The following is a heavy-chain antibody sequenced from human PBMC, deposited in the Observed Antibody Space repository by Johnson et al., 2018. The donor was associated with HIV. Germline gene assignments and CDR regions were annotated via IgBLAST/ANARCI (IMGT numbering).Heavy chain of an antibody. J-gene: IGHJ3*02. D-gene: IGHD7-27*01. CDR3: SRPRELGVAWRDAFDI. Sequence: VQLVESGGGVVRPGGSLRLSCAASGFTFDDYGMSWVRQAPGKGLEWVSGINWNGGSTGSADSVKGRFSISRDNAKKSRYLQMNSLRAEDTAFYYCSRPRELGVAWRDAFDIWGQGTMVTVSS. CDR2: INWNGGST. V-gene: IGHV3-20*04. CDR1: GFTFDDYG.